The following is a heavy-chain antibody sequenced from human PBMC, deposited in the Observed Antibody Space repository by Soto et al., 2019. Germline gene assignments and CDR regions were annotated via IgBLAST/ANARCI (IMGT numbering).Heavy chain of an antibody. Sequence: QVQLVQSGAEVKKPGSSVKVSCKASGGTFSSYAISWVRQAPGQGLEWMGGIIPIFGTANYAQKFQGRVTITADESTSTAYMELSCLRSEDTDVYYSARGLDYYYGMDVWGQGTTVTVSS. CDR2: IIPIFGTA. CDR1: GGTFSSYA. D-gene: IGHD3-16*01. J-gene: IGHJ6*02. CDR3: ARGLDYYYGMDV. V-gene: IGHV1-69*01.